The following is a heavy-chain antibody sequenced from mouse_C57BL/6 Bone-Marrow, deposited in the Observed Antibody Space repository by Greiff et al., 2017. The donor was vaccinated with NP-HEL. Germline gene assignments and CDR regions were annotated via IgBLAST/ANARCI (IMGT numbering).Heavy chain of an antibody. Sequence: EVQLQQSGAELVRPGASVKLSCTASGFNIKDDYMHWVKQRPEQGLEWIGWIDPENGDTEYASKFQGKATITADTSSNTAYLQLSSLTSEDTAVYYCTSYGSDYAMDYWGQGTSVTVSS. CDR1: GFNIKDDY. V-gene: IGHV14-4*01. J-gene: IGHJ4*01. D-gene: IGHD1-1*01. CDR2: IDPENGDT. CDR3: TSYGSDYAMDY.